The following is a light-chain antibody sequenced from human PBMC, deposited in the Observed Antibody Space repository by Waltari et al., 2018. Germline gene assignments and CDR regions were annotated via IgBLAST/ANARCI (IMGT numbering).Light chain of an antibody. V-gene: IGKV3-15*01. CDR2: DTS. CDR1: QSNSTN. Sequence: EIVMTQSPATLSMSPGERATLSCRASQSNSTNLAWYQQRPCQAPRLLIYDTSTRATGIPVKFSGSGSGTEFTLTISDLQPEDFAVYYCQQYNNWPPLYTFGQGTKLDIK. CDR3: QQYNNWPPLYT. J-gene: IGKJ2*01.